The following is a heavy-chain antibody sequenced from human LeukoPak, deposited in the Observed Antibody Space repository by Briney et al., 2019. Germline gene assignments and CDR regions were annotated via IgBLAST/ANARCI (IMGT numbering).Heavy chain of an antibody. J-gene: IGHJ3*02. CDR1: GYTFTDYY. D-gene: IGHD2-21*02. CDR3: ARVVAYCGGDCYPHDAFNI. Sequence: ASVKVSCKASGYTFTDYYIHWVRKAPGQGLEWMGWINPNSGGTNYAQGFQGRVTMTRDTSISTAYMGLSRLRSDDTAVYYCARVVAYCGGDCYPHDAFNIWGQGTMVTVSS. V-gene: IGHV1-2*02. CDR2: INPNSGGT.